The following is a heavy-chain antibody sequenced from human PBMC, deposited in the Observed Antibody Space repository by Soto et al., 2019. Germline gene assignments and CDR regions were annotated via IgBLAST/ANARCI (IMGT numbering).Heavy chain of an antibody. Sequence: PGGSLRLSCVASGFAFNSYAMTWVRQAPGKGLEWVSTITNSGGSTYYADSVKGWFTISRDNSKNTLYMQMTTLTAEDTAIYYCTKEHDYGYYGWFDPWGQGTLVTVSS. CDR3: TKEHDYGYYGWFDP. V-gene: IGHV3-23*01. D-gene: IGHD4-17*01. J-gene: IGHJ5*02. CDR2: ITNSGGST. CDR1: GFAFNSYA.